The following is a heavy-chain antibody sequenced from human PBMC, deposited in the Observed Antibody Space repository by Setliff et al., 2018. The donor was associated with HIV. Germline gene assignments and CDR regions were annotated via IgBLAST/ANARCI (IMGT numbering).Heavy chain of an antibody. V-gene: IGHV4-61*09. CDR3: ARGSRAISGYGAFDY. CDR2: IYIGGST. CDR1: GDSISSGGFY. J-gene: IGHJ4*02. D-gene: IGHD3-9*01. Sequence: SETLSLPCTVSGDSISSGGFYWTWIRQPAGKGLEYIGHIYIGGSTNSHPSLESRLAISADTSKNQFSLKLNSVTAADTAVYYCARGSRAISGYGAFDYWGRGILVTVSS.